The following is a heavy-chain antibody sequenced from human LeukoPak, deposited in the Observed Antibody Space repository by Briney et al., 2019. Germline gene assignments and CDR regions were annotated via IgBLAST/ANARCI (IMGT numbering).Heavy chain of an antibody. CDR1: GYSCTGCY. CDR2: MNPNTGGT. Sequence: ASVKVSCKASGYSCTGCYMNWVRNAPGQGLEWMGRMNPNTGGTNYAQNFQGRVTMTRDKSITTGYMELSRLRSDDKAVNDYSRMRDGLNDAFDNWGQGTMVTVSS. J-gene: IGHJ3*02. V-gene: IGHV1-2*06. D-gene: IGHD5-24*01. CDR3: SRMRDGLNDAFDN.